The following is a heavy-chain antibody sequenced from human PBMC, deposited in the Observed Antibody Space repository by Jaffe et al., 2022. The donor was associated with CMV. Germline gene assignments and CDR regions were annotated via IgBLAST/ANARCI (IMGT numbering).Heavy chain of an antibody. Sequence: QEQLVQSGAEVKKPGASVKVSCKTSGYTFTNYNINWVRQATGQGLEWMGWMNPNNGDTGYAQKFQGRITLARDTAISTAYMELTSLRSEDTAVYYCVRLTGDLVTTSTYGWYFDLWGRGTLVTVSS. CDR1: GYTFTNYN. CDR2: MNPNNGDT. D-gene: IGHD3-9*01. CDR3: VRLTGDLVTTSTYGWYFDL. V-gene: IGHV1-8*01. J-gene: IGHJ2*01.